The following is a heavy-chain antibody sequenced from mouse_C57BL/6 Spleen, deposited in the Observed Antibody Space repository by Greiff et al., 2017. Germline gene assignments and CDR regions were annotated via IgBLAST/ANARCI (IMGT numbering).Heavy chain of an antibody. CDR1: GFTFSDYG. CDR2: ISSGSSTI. J-gene: IGHJ2*01. D-gene: IGHD2-2*01. Sequence: EVKVEESGGGLVKPGGSLKLSCAASGFTFSDYGMHWVRQAPEKGLEWVAYISSGSSTIYYADTVKGRFTISRDNAKNTLFLQMTSLRSEDTAMYYCARDGYDQYYFDYWGQGTTLTVSS. V-gene: IGHV5-17*01. CDR3: ARDGYDQYYFDY.